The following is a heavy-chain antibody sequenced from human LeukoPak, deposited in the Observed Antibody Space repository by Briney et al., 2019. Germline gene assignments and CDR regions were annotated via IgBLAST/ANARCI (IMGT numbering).Heavy chain of an antibody. J-gene: IGHJ3*02. CDR1: GGSFSGYY. CDR3: VRQYYYDRSGPSFDI. V-gene: IGHV4-30-4*08. CDR2: IYYSGST. D-gene: IGHD3-22*01. Sequence: SETLSLTCAVYGGSFSGYYWSWIRQPPGKGLEWIGYIYYSGSTYYNPSLKSRVIISVDTSKSQFSLKLSSVTAADTAVYYCVRQYYYDRSGPSFDIWGQGTMVTVSS.